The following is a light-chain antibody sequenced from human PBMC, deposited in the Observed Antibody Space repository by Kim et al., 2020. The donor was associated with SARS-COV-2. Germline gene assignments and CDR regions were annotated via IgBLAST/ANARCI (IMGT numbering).Light chain of an antibody. CDR3: QAWDSSTVV. CDR1: KLGDKY. CDR2: EDK. Sequence: SYELTQPPSVSVSPGQTASITCSGDKLGDKYACWYQQKPGQSPVLVIYEDKKRPSGIHERFSGSNSGNTATLTISGTQAMDEADYYCQAWDSSTVVFGGGTQLTVL. V-gene: IGLV3-1*01. J-gene: IGLJ3*02.